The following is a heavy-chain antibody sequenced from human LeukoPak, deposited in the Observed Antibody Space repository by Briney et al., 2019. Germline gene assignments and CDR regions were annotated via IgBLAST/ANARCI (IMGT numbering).Heavy chain of an antibody. CDR1: GYTFTSYD. CDR3: AIRIAAAGDDAFDI. CDR2: MNPNNGNT. D-gene: IGHD6-13*01. J-gene: IGHJ3*02. Sequence: ASVKVSCKASGYTFTSYDINWVRQATGQGLEWMGWMNPNNGNTGYAQKFQGRVTMTRNTSISTAYMELSSLRSEDTAVYYCAIRIAAAGDDAFDIWGQGTMVTVSS. V-gene: IGHV1-8*01.